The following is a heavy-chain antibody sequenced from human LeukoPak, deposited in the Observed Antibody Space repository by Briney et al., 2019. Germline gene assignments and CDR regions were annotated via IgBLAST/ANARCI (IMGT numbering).Heavy chain of an antibody. D-gene: IGHD3-22*01. J-gene: IGHJ1*01. CDR1: GGSISSYY. Sequence: SETLSLTCTVSGGSISSYYWSWIRQPPGKGLEWIGYIYYSGSTNYNPSLKSRVTISVDTSKNQFSLKLSSVTAADTAVYYCARHEGYYGSVVDPHFQHWGQGTLVTVSS. V-gene: IGHV4-59*08. CDR3: ARHEGYYGSVVDPHFQH. CDR2: IYYSGST.